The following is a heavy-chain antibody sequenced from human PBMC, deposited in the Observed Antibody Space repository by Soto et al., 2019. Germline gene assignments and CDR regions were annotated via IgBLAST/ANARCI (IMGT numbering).Heavy chain of an antibody. Sequence: ASVKVSCKASGYTFTSYDINWVRQATGQGLEWMGWMNPNSGNTGYAQKFQGRVTMTRNTSISTAYMELSSLRSEDTAVYYCARIVSDGGWFDPWGQGTLVTVSS. J-gene: IGHJ5*02. CDR3: ARIVSDGGWFDP. V-gene: IGHV1-8*01. CDR2: MNPNSGNT. CDR1: GYTFTSYD. D-gene: IGHD1-26*01.